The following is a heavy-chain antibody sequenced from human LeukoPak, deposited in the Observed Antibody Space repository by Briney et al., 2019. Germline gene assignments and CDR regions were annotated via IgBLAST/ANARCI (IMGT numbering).Heavy chain of an antibody. Sequence: GGSLTLSCAAAGFTFTDYSMNWVRQAPGKGLEWVAVISDDGRQTYYADSVKGRFTISRDNSKNTVYLQMNSLRDEDSATYYCARVYLERLTAGYFDHWGQGTLVTVSP. CDR1: GFTFTDYS. D-gene: IGHD2-8*01. J-gene: IGHJ4*02. CDR2: ISDDGRQT. V-gene: IGHV3-30*03. CDR3: ARVYLERLTAGYFDH.